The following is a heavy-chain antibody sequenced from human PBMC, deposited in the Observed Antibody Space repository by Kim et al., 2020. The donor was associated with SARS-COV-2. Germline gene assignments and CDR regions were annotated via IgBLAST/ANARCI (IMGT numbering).Heavy chain of an antibody. J-gene: IGHJ6*02. D-gene: IGHD2-15*01. V-gene: IGHV3-73*01. CDR1: EFTFSDSA. CDR2: VRSKANNYST. Sequence: GGSLKLSCAASEFTFSDSAMHWVRQASGKGLEWVARVRSKANNYSTAYAASVKGRFTISRDDSKNTAYLQMNSLKTEDTAVYSCTGRPPLRGMDVWGQGT. CDR3: TGRPPLRGMDV.